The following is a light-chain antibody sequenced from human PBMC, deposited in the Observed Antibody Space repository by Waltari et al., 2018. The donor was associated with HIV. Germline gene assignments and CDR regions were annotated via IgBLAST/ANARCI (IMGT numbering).Light chain of an antibody. V-gene: IGLV3-10*01. J-gene: IGLJ3*02. CDR3: YSTDSSGNYRM. CDR1: ALPKKY. Sequence: SYELTQPPSVSVSPGQTARITCSGDALPKKYAYWYQQKSGQAPVLVIYEDSKRPSGIPERFYGSTSGTMATLIISGAQVEDEADYYCYSTDSSGNYRMFGGGTKLTVL. CDR2: EDS.